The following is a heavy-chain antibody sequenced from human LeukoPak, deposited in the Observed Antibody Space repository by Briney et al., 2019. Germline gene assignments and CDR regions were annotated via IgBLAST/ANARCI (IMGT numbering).Heavy chain of an antibody. V-gene: IGHV4-34*01. CDR2: INHSGST. CDR3: ARDAGSSWYAFDY. D-gene: IGHD6-13*01. J-gene: IGHJ4*02. CDR1: GGSFSGYY. Sequence: SETLSLTCAVYGGSFSGYYWSWIRQPPGKGLEWIGEINHSGSTNYNPSLKSRVTISVDTSKNQFSLKLSSVTAADTAVYYCARDAGSSWYAFDYWGQGTLVTVSS.